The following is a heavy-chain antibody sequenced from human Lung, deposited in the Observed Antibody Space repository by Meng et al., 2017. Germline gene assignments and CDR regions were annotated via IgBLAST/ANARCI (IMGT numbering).Heavy chain of an antibody. CDR1: GGSFSDYY. CDR3: ARGPTTMAHDFDY. CDR2: INHSGST. Sequence: QVQLHQCASVSLKPPETLSRTCVVSGGSFSDYYWSWIRQPPGKGLEWIGEINHSGSTNYNPSLESRATISVDTSQNNLSLKLSSVTAADSAVYYCARGPTTMAHDFDYWGQGTLVTVSS. D-gene: IGHD4-11*01. V-gene: IGHV4-34*01. J-gene: IGHJ4*02.